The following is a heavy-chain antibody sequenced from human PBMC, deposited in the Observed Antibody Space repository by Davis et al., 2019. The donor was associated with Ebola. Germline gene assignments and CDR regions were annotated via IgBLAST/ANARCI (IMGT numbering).Heavy chain of an antibody. CDR1: GFTFGDYA. CDR3: ASSGYYYGPFDY. J-gene: IGHJ4*02. CDR2: IRSKTFGGTT. Sequence: GGSLRLSCTASGFTFGDYAMSWVRQAPGKGLEWVGFIRSKTFGGTTEYAASVKGRFTISRDDSKSIAYLQMNSLRAEDTAVYYCASSGYYYGPFDYWGQGTLVTVSS. D-gene: IGHD3-22*01. V-gene: IGHV3-49*04.